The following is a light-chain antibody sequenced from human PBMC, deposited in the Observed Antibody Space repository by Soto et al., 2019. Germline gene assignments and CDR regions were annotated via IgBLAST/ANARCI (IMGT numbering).Light chain of an antibody. CDR2: KAS. V-gene: IGKV1-5*03. CDR1: QSISSW. Sequence: DIQMTQSPSTLSASVGDRVTITCRASQSISSWLAWYQQKPGKAPKLLIYKASSLESGVPSRFSGSGSGTEFTLTISSLQPDDFATYYCQQYNSYPPLTFGGGTKVDNK. J-gene: IGKJ4*01. CDR3: QQYNSYPPLT.